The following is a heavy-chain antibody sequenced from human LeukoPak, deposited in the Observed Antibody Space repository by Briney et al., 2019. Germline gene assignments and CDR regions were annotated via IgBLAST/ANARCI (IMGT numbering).Heavy chain of an antibody. CDR1: GFTVSSNY. J-gene: IGHJ6*04. CDR2: IYSGGST. V-gene: IGHV3-53*01. CDR3: ARERKGYYYYGMDV. Sequence: GGSLRLSCAASGFTVSSNYMSWVRQAPGKGLEWVSVIYSGGSTYYADSVKGRFTISRDNSKNTLYLQMNSPRAEDTAVYYCARERKGYYYYGMDVWGKGTTVTVSS.